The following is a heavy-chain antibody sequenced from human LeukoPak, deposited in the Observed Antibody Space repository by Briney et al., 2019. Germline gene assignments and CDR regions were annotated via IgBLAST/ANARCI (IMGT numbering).Heavy chain of an antibody. CDR2: IIHIFGIA. D-gene: IGHD3-9*01. V-gene: IGHV1-69*04. CDR1: GGTFSSYA. Sequence: ASVKVSCQASGGTFSSYAISWLRQAPGQGLEWMGRIIHIFGIANYAQKFQGRVTITADKSTSTAYMELSSLRSEDTAVYYCSRGPRDQRDFDWLHYFDYWGQGTLVTVSS. CDR3: SRGPRDQRDFDWLHYFDY. J-gene: IGHJ4*02.